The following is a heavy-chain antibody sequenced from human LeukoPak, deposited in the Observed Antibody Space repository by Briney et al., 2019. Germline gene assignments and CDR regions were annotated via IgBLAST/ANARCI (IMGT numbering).Heavy chain of an antibody. CDR1: GDSISSGDYY. J-gene: IGHJ3*02. V-gene: IGHV4-61*02. Sequence: SETLSLTCTVSGDSISSGDYYWSWIRQPAGKGLEWIGRIYTSGSTNYNPSLKSRVTISVDTSKNQFSLKLSSVTAADTAVYYCARAYTTAPDWDIWGQGTMVTVSS. D-gene: IGHD4-17*01. CDR3: ARAYTTAPDWDI. CDR2: IYTSGST.